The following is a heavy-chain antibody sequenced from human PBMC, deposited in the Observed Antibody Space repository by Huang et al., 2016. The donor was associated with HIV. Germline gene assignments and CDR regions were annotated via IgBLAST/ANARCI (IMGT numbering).Heavy chain of an antibody. CDR3: AKNPSITAVDSDYYYYYMDV. D-gene: IGHD6-13*01. Sequence: EVQLVESGGGLVQPGGSLRLSCAASGFTFRNHWRHWVRQAPGKGLRGVSGINRDGSDTSHADSVKGRFTISRDNAQNTVHLHMNSLRAEDTAVYFCAKNPSITAVDSDYYYYYMDVWGKGTTVTVS. CDR2: INRDGSDT. J-gene: IGHJ6*03. CDR1: GFTFRNHW. V-gene: IGHV3-74*01.